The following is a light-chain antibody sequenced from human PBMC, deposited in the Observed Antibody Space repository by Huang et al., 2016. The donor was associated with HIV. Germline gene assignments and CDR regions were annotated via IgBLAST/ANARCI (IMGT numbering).Light chain of an antibody. CDR1: QSISTY. V-gene: IGKV1-39*01. Sequence: DIQMTQSPSSLSASVGDRVTITCRASQSISTYLNWYQHKPGRAPNLLIYATSSLHSEVPSRFSGSGSGTDFTLTISSLQPEDFASYFCQQSYSSPYTFGQGTKLEI. CDR2: ATS. CDR3: QQSYSSPYT. J-gene: IGKJ2*01.